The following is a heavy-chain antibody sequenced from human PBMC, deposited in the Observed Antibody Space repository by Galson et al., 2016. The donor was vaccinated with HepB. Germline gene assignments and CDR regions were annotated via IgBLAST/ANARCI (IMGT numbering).Heavy chain of an antibody. CDR1: GFTFSTYW. V-gene: IGHV3-7*01. Sequence: SLRLSCAASGFTFSTYWMSWVRQAPVKGLEWLAHIKEDGSEEYYVDSLKARFTISRDNAKNSLYLQMNSLRAGDTAVYYCAKFMAGTLGVLQWLPTWFDPWGQGTLVTVSS. D-gene: IGHD3-3*01. CDR3: AKFMAGTLGVLQWLPTWFDP. J-gene: IGHJ5*02. CDR2: IKEDGSEE.